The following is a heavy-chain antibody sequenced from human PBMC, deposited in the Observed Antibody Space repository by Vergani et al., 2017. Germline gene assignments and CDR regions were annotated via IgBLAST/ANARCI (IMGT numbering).Heavy chain of an antibody. Sequence: EVQLVQSGAEVKKPGESLKISCKGSGYSFTSYWIGWVRQMPGKGLEWMGIIYPGDSDTRYSPSFQGQVTISADKSISTAYLQWSSLKASDTAMYYCARDYLGSDCSGGSCQNYYYYGMDVWGQGTTVTVSS. J-gene: IGHJ6*02. CDR2: IYPGDSDT. CDR1: GYSFTSYW. D-gene: IGHD2-15*01. V-gene: IGHV5-51*01. CDR3: ARDYLGSDCSGGSCQNYYYYGMDV.